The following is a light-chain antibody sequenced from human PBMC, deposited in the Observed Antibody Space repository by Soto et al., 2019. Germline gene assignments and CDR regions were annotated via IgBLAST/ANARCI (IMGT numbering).Light chain of an antibody. V-gene: IGLV2-14*01. CDR3: AAWDDSLNTYV. J-gene: IGLJ1*01. CDR2: EVS. CDR1: SSDIGTYKY. Sequence: QSALTQPASVSGSPGQSITISCTGTSSDIGTYKYVSWFQHHPGKAPKLIIFEVSNRPSGVPDRFSGSKSGTSASLAISGLQSEDEADYYCAAWDDSLNTYVFGTGTKLTVL.